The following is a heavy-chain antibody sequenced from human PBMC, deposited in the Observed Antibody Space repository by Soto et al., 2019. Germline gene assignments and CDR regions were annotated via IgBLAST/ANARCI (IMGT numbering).Heavy chain of an antibody. Sequence: SETLSLTCTVSGGSIRSFYWNWLRQPPGKRLEWIGFIYYNGSTNYNPSLKSRVTISADTAKNQFSLKLTSVTAADTAVYYCARGVDYGDYPYFDYWGQGTLVTVSS. D-gene: IGHD4-17*01. CDR1: GGSIRSFY. V-gene: IGHV4-59*01. CDR2: IYYNGST. J-gene: IGHJ4*02. CDR3: ARGVDYGDYPYFDY.